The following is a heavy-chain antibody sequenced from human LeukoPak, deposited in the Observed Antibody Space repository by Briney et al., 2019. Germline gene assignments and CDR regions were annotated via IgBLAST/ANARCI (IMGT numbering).Heavy chain of an antibody. J-gene: IGHJ4*02. CDR2: INSDGSST. V-gene: IGHV3-74*01. CDR3: AREQLGMQYFDF. Sequence: YAASGFSISNLWMHWVRQALGKGLVWVSRINSDGSSTTYADSVKGRFTHSRDNSKNTLYLQMNSLRAEDTAVYYCAREQLGMQYFDFWGQGTLVTVSS. D-gene: IGHD6-13*01. CDR1: GFSISNLW.